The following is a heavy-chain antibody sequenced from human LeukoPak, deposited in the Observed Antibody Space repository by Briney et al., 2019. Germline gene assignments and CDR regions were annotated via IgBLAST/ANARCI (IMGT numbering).Heavy chain of an antibody. CDR3: ARVGQQLARGGAFDI. CDR2: IYSGGST. V-gene: IGHV3-53*01. CDR1: GFTVSSNY. Sequence: GGSLRLSCAASGFTVSSNYMSWVRQAPGKGLEWVSVIYSGGSTYYADSVKGRFTISRDNSKNTLYLQMNSLRAEDTAVYYCARVGQQLARGGAFDIWGQGTMVTVSS. J-gene: IGHJ3*02. D-gene: IGHD6-13*01.